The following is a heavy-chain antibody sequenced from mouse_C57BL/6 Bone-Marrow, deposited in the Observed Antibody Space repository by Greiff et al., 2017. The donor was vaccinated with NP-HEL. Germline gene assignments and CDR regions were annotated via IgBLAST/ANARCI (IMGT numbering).Heavy chain of an antibody. CDR1: GYTFTSYW. Sequence: QVQLQQPGAELVKPGASVKLSCKASGYTFTSYWMHWVKQRPGQGLEWIGMIHPNSGSTNYNEKFKRKATLTADKSSSTAYMQLSSLTSEDSAVYYWSRRSSYCYWYFDVWVTGTTVTVSS. V-gene: IGHV1-64*01. D-gene: IGHD1-1*01. J-gene: IGHJ1*03. CDR2: IHPNSGST. CDR3: SRRSSYCYWYFDV.